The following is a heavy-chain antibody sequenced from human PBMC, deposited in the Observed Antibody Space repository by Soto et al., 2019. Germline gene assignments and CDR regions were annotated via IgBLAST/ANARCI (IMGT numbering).Heavy chain of an antibody. J-gene: IGHJ5*02. CDR1: GGSISSGGYS. CDR3: ARTWARLWFDT. Sequence: SETLSLTCAVSGGSISSGGYSWSWIRQPPGKGLEWIGYIYHSGSTYYNPSLKSRVTISVDRSKNQFSLKLSSVTAADTAVYYCARTWARLWFDTWGQGTLVTVSS. CDR2: IYHSGST. V-gene: IGHV4-30-2*01.